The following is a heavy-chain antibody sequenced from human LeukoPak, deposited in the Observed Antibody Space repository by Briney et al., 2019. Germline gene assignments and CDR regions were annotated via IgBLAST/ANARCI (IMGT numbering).Heavy chain of an antibody. CDR2: IKQDGSEE. D-gene: IGHD1-26*01. V-gene: IGHV3-7*01. Sequence: PGGSLRLSCAASGFTFSSYWMSWVRQAPGKGLEWVANIKQDGSEEYYVDSVKGRFTISRDNAKNSLYLQMSSLRADDTAVYYCARDRGSYRFGYWGQGTLVTVSS. J-gene: IGHJ4*02. CDR1: GFTFSSYW. CDR3: ARDRGSYRFGY.